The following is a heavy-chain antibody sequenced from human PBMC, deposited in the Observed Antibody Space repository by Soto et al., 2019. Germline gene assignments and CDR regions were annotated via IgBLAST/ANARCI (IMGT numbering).Heavy chain of an antibody. Sequence: EMELLESGGGLVQPGGSLRLSCEASGFTFSSYALSWVRQAPGQGLEWVSDINNSGGGTYYAASVRGRFIISRDNSKNTLYLQMNSLRAEDTAVHFCVRIVEPYDILTVDGLDYWVQGTLVTVSS. J-gene: IGHJ4*02. CDR1: GFTFSSYA. D-gene: IGHD3-9*01. V-gene: IGHV3-23*01. CDR2: INNSGGGT. CDR3: VRIVEPYDILTVDGLDY.